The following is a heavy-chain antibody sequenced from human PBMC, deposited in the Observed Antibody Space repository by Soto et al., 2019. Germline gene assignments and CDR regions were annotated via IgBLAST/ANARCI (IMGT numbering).Heavy chain of an antibody. D-gene: IGHD5-12*01. CDR2: IYYSGST. CDR1: GGSISSYY. Sequence: LSRTCTVSGGSISSYYCSWIRQPPGKGLEWIGYIYYSGSTNYNPSLKSRVTISVDTSKNQFSLKLSSVTAADTAVYYCARGRWLQFGYYYYGMDVWGQGTTVTVSS. CDR3: ARGRWLQFGYYYYGMDV. J-gene: IGHJ6*02. V-gene: IGHV4-59*01.